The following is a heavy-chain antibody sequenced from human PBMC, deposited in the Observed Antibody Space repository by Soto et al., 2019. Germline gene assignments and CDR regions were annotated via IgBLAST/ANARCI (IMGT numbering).Heavy chain of an antibody. CDR3: ARVGCSSATCYSTFGYYYYGMDV. V-gene: IGHV4-34*01. CDR2: LNHSGST. J-gene: IGHJ6*02. Sequence: PSETLSLTCAVYGGSFSYYYWNWIRQPPGKGLEWIGELNHSGSTNYNPSLKSRVTISVDTSKNQFSLKLSSVTAADTAVYYCARVGCSSATCYSTFGYYYYGMDVWGPGTTVTVSS. CDR1: GGSFSYYY. D-gene: IGHD2-15*01.